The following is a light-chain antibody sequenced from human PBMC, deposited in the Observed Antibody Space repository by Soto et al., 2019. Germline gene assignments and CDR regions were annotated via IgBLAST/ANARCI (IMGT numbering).Light chain of an antibody. Sequence: EFVLTQSPGTLSLSPGERATLSCRASQTVRNNYLAWYQQKPGQAPRLLIYDAFSRATGIPDRFSGGGSGTDFTLTISRLEPEDFAVYYCQQYGSSPLIRFGQGTRLEIK. CDR1: QTVRNNY. CDR3: QQYGSSPLIR. CDR2: DAF. J-gene: IGKJ5*01. V-gene: IGKV3-20*01.